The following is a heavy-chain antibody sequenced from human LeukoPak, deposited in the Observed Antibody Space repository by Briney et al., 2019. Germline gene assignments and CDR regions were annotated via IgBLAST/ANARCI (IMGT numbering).Heavy chain of an antibody. CDR3: AKEGDEFRGYLDV. CDR1: GFTFSRLG. V-gene: IGHV3-30*02. D-gene: IGHD5-12*01. CDR2: IHNDGTMG. J-gene: IGHJ6*04. Sequence: GGSLRLSCARSGFTFSRLGMQWVRQAPGKGLEWVAVIHNDGTMGQYADSVKGRFTISKDFSRNTLHLQMHSLRDDDTAVYYCAKEGDEFRGYLDVWGKGTTVTVSS.